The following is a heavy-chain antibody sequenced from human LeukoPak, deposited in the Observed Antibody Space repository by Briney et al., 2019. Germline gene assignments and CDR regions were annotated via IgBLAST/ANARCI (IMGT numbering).Heavy chain of an antibody. J-gene: IGHJ4*02. CDR2: INPSGGST. Sequence: ASVKVSCTASGYTFPRYYIYWVRQAPGQGLEWMGIINPSGGSTNYARKFQGRVTMTRDTSTSTVYMELSSLRSEDTAVYYCERDVPFGSATYSDYWGQGTLVTVSS. V-gene: IGHV1-46*01. D-gene: IGHD3-10*01. CDR1: GYTFPRYY. CDR3: ERDVPFGSATYSDY.